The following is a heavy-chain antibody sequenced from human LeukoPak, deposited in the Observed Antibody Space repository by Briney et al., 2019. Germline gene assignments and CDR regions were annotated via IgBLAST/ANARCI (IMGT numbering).Heavy chain of an antibody. CDR2: INPNTGGT. D-gene: IGHD3-10*01. Sequence: ASVRVSCKTSGYRFTGFYIHWVRQPPGQGLEWMGWINPNTGGTNFAQKFQGRVTMTTDTSMNTAYMDLRSLTSDDTAVYYCAREGDFHGWGRGDSWGQGTLVIVSS. J-gene: IGHJ4*02. V-gene: IGHV1-2*02. CDR3: AREGDFHGWGRGDS. CDR1: GYRFTGFY.